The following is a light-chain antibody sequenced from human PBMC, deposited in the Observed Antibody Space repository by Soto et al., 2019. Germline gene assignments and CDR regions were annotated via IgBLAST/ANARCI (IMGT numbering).Light chain of an antibody. CDR3: QQYGSSGT. J-gene: IGKJ1*01. CDR1: QSVDSNY. V-gene: IGKV3-20*01. Sequence: EIVLTQSPGTLSLSPGEEATLSCRASQSVDSNYLAWYQQKPGQTPRLIIYGASGRADGIPHRFSGSGFGTDFTLTISKVEPEDFAVYYCQQYGSSGTFGQGTKVEIK. CDR2: GAS.